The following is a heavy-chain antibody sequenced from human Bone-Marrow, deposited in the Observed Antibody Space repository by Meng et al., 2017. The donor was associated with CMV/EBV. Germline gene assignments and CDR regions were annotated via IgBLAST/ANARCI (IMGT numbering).Heavy chain of an antibody. J-gene: IGHJ4*02. CDR1: GFTFSSYS. D-gene: IGHD1-26*01. Sequence: ETLSLTCAASGFTFSSYSMNWVRQAPGKGLEWVSSISSSSSYIYYADSVKGRFTISRDNAKNSLYLQMNSLRAEDTAVYYCARAPRGSPGNYWGQGTLVTVSS. V-gene: IGHV3-21*01. CDR2: ISSSSSYI. CDR3: ARAPRGSPGNY.